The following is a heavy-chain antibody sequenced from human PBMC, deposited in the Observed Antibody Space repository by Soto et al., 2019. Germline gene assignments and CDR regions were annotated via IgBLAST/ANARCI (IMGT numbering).Heavy chain of an antibody. D-gene: IGHD4-4*01. J-gene: IGHJ5*02. CDR1: GSSFTSYS. CDR3: ARLYIKSFDP. CDR2: IDPSGVAT. V-gene: IGHV1-46*01. Sequence: ASLEVSCQAYGSSFTSYSIQCVRQVPGQGLEWMGMIDPSGVATKYAEKFQGRVTFTTDTSTSTVSMELSSLRSEDTAVYYCARLYIKSFDPWGQGNLVTVS.